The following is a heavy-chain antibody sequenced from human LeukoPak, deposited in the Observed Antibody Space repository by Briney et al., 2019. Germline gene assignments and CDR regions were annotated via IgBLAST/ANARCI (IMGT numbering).Heavy chain of an antibody. CDR3: VGFNTDRFWSGYSKANWFDP. CDR1: GSSISSSSYY. Sequence: SETLSLTCTVSGSSISSSSYYWGWIRQPPGKGLEWIGSIYYSGSTYYNPSLKSRVTISVDTSKNQFSLKLSSVTAADTAVYYCVGFNTDRFWSGYSKANWFDPWGQGTLVTVSS. CDR2: IYYSGST. D-gene: IGHD3-3*01. V-gene: IGHV4-39*01. J-gene: IGHJ5*02.